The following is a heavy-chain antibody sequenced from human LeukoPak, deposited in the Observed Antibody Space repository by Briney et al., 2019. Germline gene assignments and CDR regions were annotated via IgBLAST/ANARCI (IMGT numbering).Heavy chain of an antibody. CDR3: ARGGDIVVVPAAPGEYYFDY. D-gene: IGHD2-2*01. CDR2: INHSGST. CDR1: GGSFSGYY. J-gene: IGHJ4*02. V-gene: IGHV4-34*01. Sequence: SETLSLTCAVYGGSFSGYYWSWIRQPPGKGLEWIGEINHSGSTNYNPSLKGRVTISVDTSKNQFSLKLSSVTAADTAVYYCARGGDIVVVPAAPGEYYFDYWGQGTLVTVSP.